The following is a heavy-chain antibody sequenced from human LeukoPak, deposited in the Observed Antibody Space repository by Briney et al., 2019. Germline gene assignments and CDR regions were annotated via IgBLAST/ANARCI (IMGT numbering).Heavy chain of an antibody. CDR2: ISSSSSYI. D-gene: IGHD6-19*01. CDR1: GFTFSSYW. CDR3: ARGRSQAVAGYYYYGMDV. Sequence: GGSLRLSCAASGFTFSSYWMSWVRQAPGKGLEWVSSISSSSSYIYYADSVKGRFTISRDNAKNSLYLQMNSLRAEDTAVYYCARGRSQAVAGYYYYGMDVWGQGTTVTVSS. J-gene: IGHJ6*02. V-gene: IGHV3-21*01.